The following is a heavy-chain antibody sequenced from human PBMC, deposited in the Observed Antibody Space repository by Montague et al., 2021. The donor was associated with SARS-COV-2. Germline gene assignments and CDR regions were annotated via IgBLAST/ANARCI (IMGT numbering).Heavy chain of an antibody. CDR1: GGSISSGNW. V-gene: IGHV4-4*02. CDR3: ARFFSSWTD. CDR2: IYHSGST. J-gene: IGHJ4*02. Sequence: SETLSLTRAVSGGSISSGNWWSWVRQPPGKGLEWIGEIYHSGSTNYNPSLKSRVTISLDKPKNQFSLNLSSATAADTAVYYCARFFSSWTDWGQGTLVTVSS. D-gene: IGHD6-13*01.